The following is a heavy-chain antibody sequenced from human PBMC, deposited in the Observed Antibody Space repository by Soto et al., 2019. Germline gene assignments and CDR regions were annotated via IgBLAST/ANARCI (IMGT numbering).Heavy chain of an antibody. Sequence: QVQLQQWGAGLLKPSETLSLTCAVYGGSFSGYYWSWIRQPPGKGLEWIGEINHSGSTNYNPSLKSRVTISVDTSKNQFSLKLSSVTAADTAVSYCARGIKVVGRGIGWYWDYWGQGTLVTVSS. V-gene: IGHV4-34*01. CDR2: INHSGST. CDR3: ARGIKVVGRGIGWYWDY. J-gene: IGHJ4*02. D-gene: IGHD6-19*01. CDR1: GGSFSGYY.